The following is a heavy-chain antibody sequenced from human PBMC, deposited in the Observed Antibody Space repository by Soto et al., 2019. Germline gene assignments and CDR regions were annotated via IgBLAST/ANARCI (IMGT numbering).Heavy chain of an antibody. Sequence: ESGGGVVQPGRSLRLSCAASGFTFSDYAMHWVRQAPGKGLEWVAVVSNDGRNTHYADSVKGRFTISRDSSKNTVSLEMTSLRAEDTAVYYCAKGGRQWLVTSDFNYWGQGALVTVSS. J-gene: IGHJ4*02. CDR1: GFTFSDYA. V-gene: IGHV3-30*18. D-gene: IGHD6-19*01. CDR3: AKGGRQWLVTSDFNY. CDR2: VSNDGRNT.